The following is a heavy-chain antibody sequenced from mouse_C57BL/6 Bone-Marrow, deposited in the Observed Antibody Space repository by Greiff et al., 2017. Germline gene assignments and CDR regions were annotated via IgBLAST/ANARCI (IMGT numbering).Heavy chain of an antibody. D-gene: IGHD1-1*01. V-gene: IGHV14-2*01. CDR2: IDPEDGET. Sequence: VQLQQPGAELVKPGASVKLSCTASGFNIKDYYMHWVKQRTEQGLEWIGRIDPEDGETKYAPKFQGKATLTADTSSNAASLQLGILTSEDTAVYYCARGEDYYGRSYYWGQGTTLTVAS. CDR3: ARGEDYYGRSYY. J-gene: IGHJ2*01. CDR1: GFNIKDYY.